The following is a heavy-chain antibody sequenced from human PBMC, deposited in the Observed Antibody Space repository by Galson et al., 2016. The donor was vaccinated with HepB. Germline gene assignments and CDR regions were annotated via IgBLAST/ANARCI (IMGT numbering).Heavy chain of an antibody. CDR3: ASSGREFTYHYFDL. CDR2: TINDGAIT. Sequence: SETLSLTCAVYGGSFSGFYWSWIRQSPEGGLEWIGETINDGAITNYDPSLKSRVTISVDTSQNQFSLKLTSVTAADTALYYCASSGREFTYHYFDLWGRGTLVTVSS. D-gene: IGHD3-10*01. CDR1: GGSFSGFY. V-gene: IGHV4-34*12. J-gene: IGHJ2*01.